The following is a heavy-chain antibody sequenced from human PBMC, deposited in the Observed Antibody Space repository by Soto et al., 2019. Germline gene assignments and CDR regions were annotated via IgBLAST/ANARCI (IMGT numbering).Heavy chain of an antibody. V-gene: IGHV1-18*04. Sequence: QVQLVQSGVEVKKPGASVKVSCRASGYTFPNYGFTWVRQAPGQGLEWMGWISAYNGNTDYAQKLQRRVTMTTDTSTTTAYMEVTNLGSDDTPVYYCARDVIPYCGSHCYPGYFHHWGQGTLVIFSS. J-gene: IGHJ1*01. CDR1: GYTFPNYG. CDR3: ARDVIPYCGSHCYPGYFHH. D-gene: IGHD2-21*02. CDR2: ISAYNGNT.